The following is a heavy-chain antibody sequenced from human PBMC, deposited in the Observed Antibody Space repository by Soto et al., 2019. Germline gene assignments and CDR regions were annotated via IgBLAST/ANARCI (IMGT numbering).Heavy chain of an antibody. J-gene: IGHJ5*02. CDR1: GYSFTSYW. Sequence: PGESLKISCKGSGYSFTSYWIGWVRQMPGKGLEWMGIIYPGDSDTRYSPSFQGQVTISVDKSISTAYPQWSSLKASDTAMYYCARHRSSSSTNNWFDPWGQGTLVTVSS. CDR2: IYPGDSDT. V-gene: IGHV5-51*01. D-gene: IGHD6-13*01. CDR3: ARHRSSSSTNNWFDP.